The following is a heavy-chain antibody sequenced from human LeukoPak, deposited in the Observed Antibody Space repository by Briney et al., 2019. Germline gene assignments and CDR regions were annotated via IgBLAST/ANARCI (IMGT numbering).Heavy chain of an antibody. V-gene: IGHV3-7*01. J-gene: IGHJ4*02. CDR2: IRKDGSER. CDR3: ARDWGSTGYDLYDS. Sequence: GGSLRLSCAVSGFIFSNYWMTWVRQAPGKGLEWVAHIRKDGSERHYVDSVKDRFTISRDNAKNSLDLQMDSLRAEDTAVYYCARDWGSTGYDLYDSWGQGTLVTVSS. D-gene: IGHD5-12*01. CDR1: GFIFSNYW.